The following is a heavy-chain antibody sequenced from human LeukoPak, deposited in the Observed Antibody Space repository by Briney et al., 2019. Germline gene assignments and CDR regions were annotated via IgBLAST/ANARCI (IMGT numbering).Heavy chain of an antibody. Sequence: AGGSLRLSCAASGFTFSNYDMHWVRQAPGKGLEWVALIRDDGNNKYYADSVKGRFTISRDNSKNMLYLQMNSLRAEDTAVYYCAKEGSSSWYRGYFDYWGQGALVPVSS. CDR2: IRDDGNNK. D-gene: IGHD6-13*01. V-gene: IGHV3-30*02. CDR1: GFTFSNYD. CDR3: AKEGSSSWYRGYFDY. J-gene: IGHJ4*02.